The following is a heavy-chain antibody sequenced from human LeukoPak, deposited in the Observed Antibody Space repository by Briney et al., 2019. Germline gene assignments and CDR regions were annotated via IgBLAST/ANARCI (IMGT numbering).Heavy chain of an antibody. CDR3: ARLAYQPLSSGGAYGMDV. D-gene: IGHD3-16*01. Sequence: ASVKVSCKASGYTFTGYYMHWVRQAPGQGLEWMGWINLNSGGTNYAQKFQGWVTMTRDTSISTAYMELSRLRSDDTAVYYCARLAYQPLSSGGAYGMDVWGQGTTVTVS. J-gene: IGHJ6*02. CDR1: GYTFTGYY. V-gene: IGHV1-2*04. CDR2: INLNSGGT.